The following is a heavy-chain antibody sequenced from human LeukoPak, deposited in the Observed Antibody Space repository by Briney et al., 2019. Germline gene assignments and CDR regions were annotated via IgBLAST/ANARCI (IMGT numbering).Heavy chain of an antibody. CDR3: ARARRITIFGADDY. CDR2: IIPIFGTA. CDR1: GYTFTSFF. V-gene: IGHV1-69*13. Sequence: GASVKVSCKASGYTFTSFFMHWVRQGPGQGLEWMGGIIPIFGTANYAQKFQGRVTITADESTSTAYMELSSLRSEDTAVYYCARARRITIFGADDYWGQGTLVTVSS. D-gene: IGHD3-3*01. J-gene: IGHJ4*02.